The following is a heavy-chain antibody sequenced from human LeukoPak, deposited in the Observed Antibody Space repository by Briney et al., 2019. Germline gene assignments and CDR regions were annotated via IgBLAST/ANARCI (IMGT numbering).Heavy chain of an antibody. V-gene: IGHV1-8*01. D-gene: IGHD3-3*01. CDR3: ARAFWKETPGPRLVAYYYYYYYMDV. CDR1: GYTFTSYD. J-gene: IGHJ6*03. CDR2: MNPNSGNT. Sequence: ASVKVSCKASGYTFTSYDINWVRQATGQGLEWMGWMNPNSGNTGYAQKFQGRVTMTTDTSTSTAYMELRSLRSDDTAVYYCARAFWKETPGPRLVAYYYYYYYMDVWGKGTTVTVSS.